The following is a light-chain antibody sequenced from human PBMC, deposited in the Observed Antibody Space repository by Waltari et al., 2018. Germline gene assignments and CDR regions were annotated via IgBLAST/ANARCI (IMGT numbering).Light chain of an antibody. CDR2: EDS. Sequence: SYELTQPPSVSVSPGQTASISCSGHKLDDKYVSWYQQKPGQSPVLVIYEDSKRPSGVPERFSGYNSGNTATLTISGTQAMDEGDFYCQTWDDTTVVFGGGTKVTVL. J-gene: IGLJ2*01. CDR1: KLDDKY. V-gene: IGLV3-1*01. CDR3: QTWDDTTVV.